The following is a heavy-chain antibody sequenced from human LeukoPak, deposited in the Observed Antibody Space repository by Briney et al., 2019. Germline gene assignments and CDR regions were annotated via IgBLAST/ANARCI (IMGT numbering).Heavy chain of an antibody. CDR2: INPNSGGT. CDR1: GYTFTGYY. D-gene: IGHD6-19*01. Sequence: ASVKVSCKASGYTFTGYYMHWVRQAPGQGLEWMGWINPNSGGTNYAQKFQGWVTMTRDTSISTAYMELSSLRFDDTAVYYCARDAIAVAGLGGYWGQGTLVTVSS. CDR3: ARDAIAVAGLGGY. V-gene: IGHV1-2*04. J-gene: IGHJ4*02.